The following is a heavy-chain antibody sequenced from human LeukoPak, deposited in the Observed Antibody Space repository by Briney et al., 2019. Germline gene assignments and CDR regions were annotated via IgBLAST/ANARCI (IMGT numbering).Heavy chain of an antibody. Sequence: PGGPLRLSCAASGFTFSSYAMSWVRRAPGKGLVWVSRINSDESSTRYADSVKGRFTISRDNAKNTLYLQMNSLRPDDTAVYYCAREYYYGSGNYYFDPWGQGTLVTVSS. V-gene: IGHV3-74*01. CDR3: AREYYYGSGNYYFDP. D-gene: IGHD3-10*01. CDR2: INSDESST. CDR1: GFTFSSYA. J-gene: IGHJ5*02.